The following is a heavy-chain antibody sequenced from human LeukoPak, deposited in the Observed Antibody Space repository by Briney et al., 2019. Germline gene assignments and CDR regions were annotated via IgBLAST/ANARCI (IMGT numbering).Heavy chain of an antibody. CDR1: GYTFTSYY. V-gene: IGHV1-46*01. CDR3: ARGRGYQLLFYYFDY. J-gene: IGHJ4*02. Sequence: ASVKVSCKASGYTFTSYYMHWVRQAPGQGLEWMGIINPSGGSTSYAQKFQGRVTMTRDTSTSTVYMELSGLRSEDTAVYYCARGRGYQLLFYYFDYWGQGTLVTVSS. D-gene: IGHD2-2*01. CDR2: INPSGGST.